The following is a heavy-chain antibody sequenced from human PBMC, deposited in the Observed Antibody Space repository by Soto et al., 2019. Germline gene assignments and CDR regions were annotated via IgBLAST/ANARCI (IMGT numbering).Heavy chain of an antibody. Sequence: PGGSLRLSCAASGFTFSSYAMSWVRQAPGKGLEWVSAISGSGGSTYYADSVKGRFTISRDNSKNTLYLQMNSLRAEDTAVYYCAKDRLRDPLVYGMDVWGQGTTVTVSS. V-gene: IGHV3-23*01. CDR2: ISGSGGST. D-gene: IGHD2-21*01. CDR1: GFTFSSYA. CDR3: AKDRLRDPLVYGMDV. J-gene: IGHJ6*02.